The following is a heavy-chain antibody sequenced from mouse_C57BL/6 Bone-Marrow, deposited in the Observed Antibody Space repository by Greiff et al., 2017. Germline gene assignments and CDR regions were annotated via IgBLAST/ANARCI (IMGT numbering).Heavy chain of an antibody. CDR3: ARGGLRRRAWFAY. CDR2: IDPSDSYT. D-gene: IGHD2-4*01. V-gene: IGHV1-59*01. Sequence: QVQLQQSGAELVRPGTSVKLSCKASGYTFTSYWLHWVKQRPGQGLEWIGVIDPSDSYTNYNQKFKGKATLTVDTSSSPAYMQLSSLTSEDSAVYYCARGGLRRRAWFAYWGQGTLVTVSA. CDR1: GYTFTSYW. J-gene: IGHJ3*01.